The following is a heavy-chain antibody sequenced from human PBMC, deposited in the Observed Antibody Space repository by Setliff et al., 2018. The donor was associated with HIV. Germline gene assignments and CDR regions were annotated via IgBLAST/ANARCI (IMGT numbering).Heavy chain of an antibody. V-gene: IGHV4-39*07. CDR3: ARVPTSSWYVTTQRTKEYFHH. D-gene: IGHD6-13*01. CDR2: TYDSGNT. CDR1: GGSIKRSSYY. J-gene: IGHJ1*01. Sequence: SETLSLTCTVSGGSIKRSSYYWGWIRQPPGKGLEWLGSTYDSGNTYYNPSLKRRGTISEDTTRNQSSLRLSSVTAADTAIYYCARVPTSSWYVTTQRTKEYFHHWGQGTLVTVSS.